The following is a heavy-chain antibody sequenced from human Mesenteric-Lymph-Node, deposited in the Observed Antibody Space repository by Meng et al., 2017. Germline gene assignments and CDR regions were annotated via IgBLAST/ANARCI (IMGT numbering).Heavy chain of an antibody. D-gene: IGHD6-19*01. Sequence: ASVKVSCKASGYTFTGYYMHWVRQAPGQGLEWMGWINPNSGGTNYAQKFQGRVTMTRDTSISTAYMELSRLRSDDTAVYYCARAPASQWLVHDYYYYGMDVWGQGTTV. V-gene: IGHV1-2*02. CDR3: ARAPASQWLVHDYYYYGMDV. CDR1: GYTFTGYY. J-gene: IGHJ6*02. CDR2: INPNSGGT.